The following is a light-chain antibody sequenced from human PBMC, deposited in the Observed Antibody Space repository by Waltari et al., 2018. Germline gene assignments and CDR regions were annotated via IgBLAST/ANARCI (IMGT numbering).Light chain of an antibody. V-gene: IGLV1-44*01. J-gene: IGLJ3*02. CDR1: TSTTGTNT. CDR2: ANY. CDR3: ATWDDSLSGRV. Sequence: QSVLTQPPPTSWTPGQSVTISCSASTSTTGTNTVTWYQLLPGTAPKTVIFANYHRPSGVPDRFSASKSGTSASLVISGLQSEDEADYFCATWDDSLSGRVFGGGTKVTVL.